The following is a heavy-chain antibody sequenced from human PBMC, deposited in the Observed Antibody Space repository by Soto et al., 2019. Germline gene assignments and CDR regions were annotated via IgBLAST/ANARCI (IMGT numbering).Heavy chain of an antibody. CDR3: AKDRMDV. J-gene: IGHJ6*02. V-gene: IGHV3-30*18. Sequence: PGGSLRLSCAASGVTFSSYGMHWVRQAPGKGLEWVAVISYDGSNKYYADSVKGRFTISRDNSKNTLYLQMNSLRAEDTAVYYCAKDRMDVWGQGTTVTVSS. CDR2: ISYDGSNK. CDR1: GVTFSSYG.